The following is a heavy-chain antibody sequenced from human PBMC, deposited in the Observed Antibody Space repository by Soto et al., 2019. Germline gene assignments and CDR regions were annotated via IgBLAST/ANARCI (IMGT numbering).Heavy chain of an antibody. D-gene: IGHD2-21*01. Sequence: QVQLVQSGAEVKKPGASVKVSCKASGYTFTSYGISWVRQAPGQGLEWMGWISAYNGNTNYAQKLQGRVTMTTDTSTRTAHMELRSLRSDDTAVYYCARDWTGRFVVVPEGMDVWGQGTTVTVSS. V-gene: IGHV1-18*01. J-gene: IGHJ6*02. CDR3: ARDWTGRFVVVPEGMDV. CDR2: ISAYNGNT. CDR1: GYTFTSYG.